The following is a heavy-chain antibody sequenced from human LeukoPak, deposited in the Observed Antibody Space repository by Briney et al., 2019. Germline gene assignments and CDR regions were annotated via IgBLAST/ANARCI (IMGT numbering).Heavy chain of an antibody. J-gene: IGHJ4*02. CDR1: GYTFTSYG. Sequence: ASEKVSCKASGYTFTSYGISWVRQAPGQGLEWMGWISAYNGNTNYAQKLQGRVTMTTDTSTSTAYMELRSLRSDDTAVYYCASYHLYYDSSGYYTTGFDYWGQGTLVTVSS. CDR3: ASYHLYYDSSGYYTTGFDY. D-gene: IGHD3-22*01. CDR2: ISAYNGNT. V-gene: IGHV1-18*01.